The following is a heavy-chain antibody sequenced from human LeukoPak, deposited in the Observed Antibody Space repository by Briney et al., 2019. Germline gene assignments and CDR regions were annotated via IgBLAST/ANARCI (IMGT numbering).Heavy chain of an antibody. CDR1: GFTLSSYA. Sequence: PGGSLRLSCAASGFTLSSYAMSWVRQAPGKGLEWVSAISGSGGSTYYADSVKGRFTISRDNSKNTLYLQMNSLRAEDTAVYYCAKGIVGATRKINFFDYWGQGTLVTVSS. V-gene: IGHV3-23*01. CDR2: ISGSGGST. D-gene: IGHD1-26*01. J-gene: IGHJ4*02. CDR3: AKGIVGATRKINFFDY.